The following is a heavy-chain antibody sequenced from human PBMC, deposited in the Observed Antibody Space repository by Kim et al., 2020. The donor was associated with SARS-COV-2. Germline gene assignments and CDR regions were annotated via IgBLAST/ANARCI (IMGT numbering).Heavy chain of an antibody. CDR3: ARDERAYSSSFMNY. CDR1: GGSISSSNW. CDR2: IYHSGST. J-gene: IGHJ4*02. V-gene: IGHV4-4*02. Sequence: SETLSLTCAVSGGSISSSNWWSWVRQPPGKGLEWIGEIYHSGSTNYNPSLKSRVTISVDKSKNQFSLKLSSVTAADTAVYYCARDERAYSSSFMNYWGQGTLVTVSS. D-gene: IGHD6-13*01.